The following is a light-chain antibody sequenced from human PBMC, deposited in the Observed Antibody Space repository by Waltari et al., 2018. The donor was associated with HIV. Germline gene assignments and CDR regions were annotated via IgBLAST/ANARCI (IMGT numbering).Light chain of an antibody. CDR1: GPNLWAPYD. V-gene: IGLV1-40*01. J-gene: IGLJ2*01. Sequence: SVLTQPPSVSGAPGQRVTISCSESGPNLWAPYDVHWYQHLPGTAPKLLIYGNSNRPSGVPDRFSGSKSGTSASLAITGLQPEDEGDYYCQSYDSRLSGSVFGGGTKLTVL. CDR2: GNS. CDR3: QSYDSRLSGSV.